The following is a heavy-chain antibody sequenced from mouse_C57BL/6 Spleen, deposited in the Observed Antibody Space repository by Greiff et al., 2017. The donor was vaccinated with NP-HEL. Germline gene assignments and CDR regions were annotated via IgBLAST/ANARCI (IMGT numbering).Heavy chain of an antibody. J-gene: IGHJ2*01. Sequence: EVKLVESGGGLVKPGGSLKLSCAASGFTFSSYAMSWVRQTPEKRLEWVATISDGGSYTYYPDNVKGRFTISRDNAKNNLYLQMSHLKSEDTAMYYCAREDRDGYYWGQGTTLTVSS. V-gene: IGHV5-4*01. D-gene: IGHD2-3*01. CDR2: ISDGGSYT. CDR3: AREDRDGYY. CDR1: GFTFSSYA.